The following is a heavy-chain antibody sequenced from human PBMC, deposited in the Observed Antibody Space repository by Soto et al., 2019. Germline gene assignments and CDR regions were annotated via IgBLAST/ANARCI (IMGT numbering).Heavy chain of an antibody. CDR2: MYYSGST. D-gene: IGHD3-16*01. V-gene: IGHV4-59*08. Sequence: QVQLQESGPGLVKPSETLSLSCSVSGGSISGHYWSWVRQTPGKGLEWIGYMYYSGSTNYNPSLKSRVTILVDTSKNQFSLRLTSVTAADTAVYYCARGPYYDLIWNYYYMDVWGKGTTVTVSS. CDR1: GGSISGHY. J-gene: IGHJ6*03. CDR3: ARGPYYDLIWNYYYMDV.